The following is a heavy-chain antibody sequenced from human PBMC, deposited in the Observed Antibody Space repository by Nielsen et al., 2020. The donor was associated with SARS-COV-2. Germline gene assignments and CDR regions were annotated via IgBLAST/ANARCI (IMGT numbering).Heavy chain of an antibody. Sequence: GGSLRLSCAASGFTFSSYSMNWVRQAPGKGLEWVSSISSSSSYIYYADSVKGRFTISRDNAKNSLYLRMNSLRAEDTAVYYCAREYCSGGSCFYDYWGQGTLVTVSS. CDR1: GFTFSSYS. CDR3: AREYCSGGSCFYDY. J-gene: IGHJ4*02. CDR2: ISSSSSYI. D-gene: IGHD2-15*01. V-gene: IGHV3-21*01.